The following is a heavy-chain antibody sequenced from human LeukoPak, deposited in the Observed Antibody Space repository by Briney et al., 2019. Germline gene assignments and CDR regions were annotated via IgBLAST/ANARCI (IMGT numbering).Heavy chain of an antibody. CDR1: GFIFSDAW. J-gene: IGHJ4*02. CDR3: STYYDILTGGSDY. CDR2: IKSKAHGGAT. V-gene: IGHV3-15*01. Sequence: NPGGSLRLSCAASGFIFSDAWMSWVRQAPGKGPEWVGRIKSKAHGGATDYAAPVKGRFTISRDDSKNTLFLQMNSLKTEDTAVYYCSTYYDILTGGSDYWGQGTLVTVSS. D-gene: IGHD3-9*01.